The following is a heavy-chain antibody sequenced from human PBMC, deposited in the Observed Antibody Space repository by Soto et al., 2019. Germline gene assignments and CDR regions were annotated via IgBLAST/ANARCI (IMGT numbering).Heavy chain of an antibody. J-gene: IGHJ4*02. CDR2: VSGSGGST. D-gene: IGHD3-22*01. CDR1: GFTFSDYG. V-gene: IGHV3-23*01. CDR3: AKVGGYVHSSGYPNY. Sequence: EVQLLESGGGLVQPGGSLRLSCAASGFTFSDYGMSWVRQAPGKGLEGVAVVSGSGGSTSYAESVKGRFTISRDNAKNTLYLQMNSLRADDTAVYYCAKVGGYVHSSGYPNYWGQGALVTVSS.